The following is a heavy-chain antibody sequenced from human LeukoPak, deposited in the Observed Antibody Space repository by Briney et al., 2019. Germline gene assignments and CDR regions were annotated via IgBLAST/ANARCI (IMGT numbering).Heavy chain of an antibody. CDR3: ARDRPGDYLPYNWFDP. J-gene: IGHJ5*02. V-gene: IGHV3-33*01. D-gene: IGHD4-17*01. CDR1: GFTFSSCG. CDR2: IWYDGSNK. Sequence: GGSLRLSCAASGFTFSSCGMHWVRQAPGKGLEWVAVIWYDGSNKYYADSVKGRFTISRDNSKNTLYLQMNSLRAEDTAVYYCARDRPGDYLPYNWFDPWGQGTLVTVSS.